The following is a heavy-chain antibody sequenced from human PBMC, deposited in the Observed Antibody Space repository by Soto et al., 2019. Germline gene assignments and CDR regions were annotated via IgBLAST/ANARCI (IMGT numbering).Heavy chain of an antibody. CDR2: ISAHNGNT. Sequence: QVHLVQSGAEVKKPGASVKVSCKGSGYAFTTYGITWGRQAPGQGLEWMGWISAHNGNTNYAQQLQGRVTVTRDTSTSTAYMELRSLRSDDTAVYYCARGRYGDYWGQGALVTVSS. CDR3: ARGRYGDY. CDR1: GYAFTTYG. J-gene: IGHJ4*02. V-gene: IGHV1-18*01. D-gene: IGHD1-1*01.